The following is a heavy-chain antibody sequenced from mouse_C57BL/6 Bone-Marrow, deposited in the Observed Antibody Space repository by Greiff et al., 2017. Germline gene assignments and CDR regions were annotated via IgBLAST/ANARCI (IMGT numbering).Heavy chain of an antibody. CDR1: GYTFTSYW. CDR3: AREVYYGSSYYFDY. CDR2: IDPSDSYT. J-gene: IGHJ2*01. Sequence: VQLQQPGAELVMPGASVKLSCKASGYTFTSYWMHWVKQRPGQGLEWIGEIDPSDSYTNYNQKFKGKSTLTVDQSSSTAYMQLSSLTSEDSAVYYCAREVYYGSSYYFDYWGQGTTLTVSS. V-gene: IGHV1-69*01. D-gene: IGHD1-1*01.